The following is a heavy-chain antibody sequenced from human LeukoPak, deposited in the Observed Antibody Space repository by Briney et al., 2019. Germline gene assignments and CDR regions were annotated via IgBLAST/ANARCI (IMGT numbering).Heavy chain of an antibody. D-gene: IGHD6-19*01. CDR3: ARGWLTNTFDY. V-gene: IGHV3-48*02. CDR2: ISGSGDTI. CDR1: GFTLSSYS. Sequence: GGSLRLSCAASGFTLSSYSMDWVRLAPGKGLEWVSYISGSGDTIYYADSVKGRFTISRDNAQNSLYLQMNSLGDEDTAVYYCARGWLTNTFDYWGQGTLVIVSS. J-gene: IGHJ4*02.